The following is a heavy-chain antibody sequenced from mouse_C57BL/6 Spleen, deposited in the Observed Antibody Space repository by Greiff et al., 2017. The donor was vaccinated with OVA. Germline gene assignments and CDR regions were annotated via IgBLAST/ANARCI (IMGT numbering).Heavy chain of an antibody. Sequence: QVQLQQPGTELVKPGASVKLSCKASGYTFTSYWMHWVKQRPGQGLEWIGNINPSNVGTNYNEKFKSKATLTVDKSSSTTYMQLSSMTSEDSAVYYCARPSYYCGSSLFAYWGQGTLVTVSA. CDR2: INPSNVGT. J-gene: IGHJ3*01. CDR1: GYTFTSYW. CDR3: ARPSYYCGSSLFAY. D-gene: IGHD1-1*01. V-gene: IGHV1-53*01.